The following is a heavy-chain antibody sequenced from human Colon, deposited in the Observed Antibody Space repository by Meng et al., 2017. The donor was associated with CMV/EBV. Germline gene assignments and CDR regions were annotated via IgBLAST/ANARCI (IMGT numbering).Heavy chain of an antibody. CDR2: ISSSGAYI. V-gene: IGHV3-21*04. CDR3: ARDLDCSSPDCYCPPFDL. CDR1: GFTFSTYA. Sequence: GGSLRLSCAASGFTFSTYAMTWVRQAPGKGLELVSSISSSGAYIYIADSLKGRFTISRDNAKNSVYLQMNSLRAEDTAMYFCARDLDCSSPDCYCPPFDLWGQGTLVTVSS. D-gene: IGHD4-11*01. J-gene: IGHJ5*02.